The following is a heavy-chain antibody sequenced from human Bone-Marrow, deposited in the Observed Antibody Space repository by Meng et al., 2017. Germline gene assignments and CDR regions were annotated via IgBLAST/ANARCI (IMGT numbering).Heavy chain of an antibody. CDR2: ISGSGGST. Sequence: GESLKISCAASGFTFSRYAMSWVRQAPGKGLEWVSAISGSGGSTYYADSVKGRFTISRDNSKNTLYLQMNSLRAEDTAVYYCAKVGSSWYVYWFDPWGQGTRVTVSS. V-gene: IGHV3-23*01. CDR3: AKVGSSWYVYWFDP. J-gene: IGHJ5*02. CDR1: GFTFSRYA. D-gene: IGHD6-13*01.